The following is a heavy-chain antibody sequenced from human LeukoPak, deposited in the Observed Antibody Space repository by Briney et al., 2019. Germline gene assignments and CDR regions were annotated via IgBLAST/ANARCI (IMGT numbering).Heavy chain of an antibody. CDR3: TTDTWYSAGH. Sequence: GGSLRLSCTASGFIFSGSWMAWIRQAPGKGLEWVAIIKKDGSEKYYVDSMKGRFTISRDNAKNSLFLQMNSLGAEDTAIYYCTTDTWYSAGHWGQGTLVTVSS. V-gene: IGHV3-7*03. J-gene: IGHJ4*02. CDR2: IKKDGSEK. D-gene: IGHD2-15*01. CDR1: GFIFSGSW.